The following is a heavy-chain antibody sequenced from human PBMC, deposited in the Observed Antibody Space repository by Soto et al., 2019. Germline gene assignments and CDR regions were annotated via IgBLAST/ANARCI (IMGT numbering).Heavy chain of an antibody. V-gene: IGHV5-51*01. J-gene: IGHJ6*02. CDR3: AKGLGYSGSYRDYYYYGMDV. CDR1: GYSFTSYW. D-gene: IGHD1-26*01. CDR2: IYPGDSDT. Sequence: PGESLTLSCKGSGYSFTSYWIGWVRQMPGKGLEGMGIIYPGDSDTRYSPSFQGQVTISTDNSKNTLYLQMNSLRAEDTALYYCAKGLGYSGSYRDYYYYGMDVWGQGTTVTVSS.